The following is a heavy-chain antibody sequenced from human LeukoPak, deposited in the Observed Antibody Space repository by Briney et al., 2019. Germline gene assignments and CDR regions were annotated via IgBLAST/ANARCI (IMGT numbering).Heavy chain of an antibody. D-gene: IGHD1-26*01. CDR1: GYSISSGYY. Sequence: PSETLSLTCAVSGYSISSGYYWGWIRQPPGKGLEWIGSIYHSGSTYYNPSLKSRVTISVDTSKNQFSLKLSSVTAADTAVYYCARAVGASYYYYYYMDVWGKGTTVTVSS. CDR2: IYHSGST. V-gene: IGHV4-38-2*01. CDR3: ARAVGASYYYYYYMDV. J-gene: IGHJ6*03.